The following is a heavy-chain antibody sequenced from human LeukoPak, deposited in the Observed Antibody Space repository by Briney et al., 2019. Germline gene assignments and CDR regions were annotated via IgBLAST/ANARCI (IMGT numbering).Heavy chain of an antibody. CDR1: GFTFSSYA. CDR3: AKQHGSGSFSYYYGMDV. D-gene: IGHD3-10*01. V-gene: IGHV3-23*01. J-gene: IGHJ6*02. Sequence: GGSLRLSCAASGFTFSSYAMSWVRQAPGKGLERVSAISGSGGSTYYADSVKGRFTISRDNSKNTLYLQMNSLRAEDTAVYYCAKQHGSGSFSYYYGMDVWGQGTTVTVSS. CDR2: ISGSGGST.